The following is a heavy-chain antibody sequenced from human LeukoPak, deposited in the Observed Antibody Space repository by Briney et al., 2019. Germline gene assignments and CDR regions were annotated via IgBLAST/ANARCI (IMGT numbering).Heavy chain of an antibody. CDR3: AGRATVTKAFDI. CDR2: VYYSGST. D-gene: IGHD4-17*01. V-gene: IGHV4-39*01. CDR1: GGSISSSTYY. J-gene: IGHJ3*02. Sequence: SETLSLTXTVSGGSISSSTYYWGRIRQPPGKGLECIGSVYYSGSTYYNPSLKSRVTISVDTAKNQFSLKLSFVTAADTAVYYSAGRATVTKAFDIWGQGTMVTVSS.